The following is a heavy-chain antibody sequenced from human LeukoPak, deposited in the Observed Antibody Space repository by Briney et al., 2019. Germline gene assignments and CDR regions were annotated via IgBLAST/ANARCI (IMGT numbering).Heavy chain of an antibody. CDR2: MNPNSGNT. CDR1: GYTFTSYD. V-gene: IGHV1-8*01. Sequence: VASVKVSCKASGYTFTSYDINWVRQATGQGLEWMGWMNPNSGNTGYAQKFQGRVTMTRNTSISTAYMELSSLRSEDTAVYYCARGRRLLLRYFDDRRDVWGQGTTVTVSS. CDR3: ARGRRLLLRYFDDRRDV. J-gene: IGHJ6*02. D-gene: IGHD3-9*01.